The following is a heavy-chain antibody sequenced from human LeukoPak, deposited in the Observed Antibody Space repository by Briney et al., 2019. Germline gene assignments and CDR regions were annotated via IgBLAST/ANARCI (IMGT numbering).Heavy chain of an antibody. CDR2: INAYNGNT. Sequence: ASVKVSFKASGYSFTCYGISWVRQAPGQGLERMGWINAYNGNTNYAQKVHVRVTMTTDTSTSTAYLELRRLRSDDTAVYYCARGPRNDFWGGYPYYYYYGMDVWGQGTTVTVSS. V-gene: IGHV1-18*01. D-gene: IGHD3-3*01. CDR3: ARGPRNDFWGGYPYYYYYGMDV. CDR1: GYSFTCYG. J-gene: IGHJ6*02.